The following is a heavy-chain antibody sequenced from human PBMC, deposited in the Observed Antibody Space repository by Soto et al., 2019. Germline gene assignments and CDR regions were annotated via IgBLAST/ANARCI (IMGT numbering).Heavy chain of an antibody. Sequence: ASVKVSCKTSGYTFTGHYIHWVRQAPQQGPEWMGEIGPESGATRYAEKFRGRVTMTMDTSITTVYMELRNLSPDDTAVYYCGRGRSGQIVIFYWGQGTPVTVS. CDR3: GRGRSGQIVIFY. V-gene: IGHV1-2*02. J-gene: IGHJ4*02. CDR2: IGPESGAT. D-gene: IGHD1-26*01. CDR1: GYTFTGHY.